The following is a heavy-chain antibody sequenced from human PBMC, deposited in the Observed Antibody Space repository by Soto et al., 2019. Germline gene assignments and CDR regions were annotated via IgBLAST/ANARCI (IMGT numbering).Heavy chain of an antibody. D-gene: IGHD3-22*01. J-gene: IGHJ4*02. Sequence: GGSLRLSCESSGFAFDVHSMNWVRQVPGRGLEWVASITSHSGYIWYADSVRGRFTISRDNAKNSVYLQLSGLRDDDTAVYYCARGVYYYESGHYLRLVFDYWGQGALVTVFS. V-gene: IGHV3-21*01. CDR3: ARGVYYYESGHYLRLVFDY. CDR2: ITSHSGYI. CDR1: GFAFDVHS.